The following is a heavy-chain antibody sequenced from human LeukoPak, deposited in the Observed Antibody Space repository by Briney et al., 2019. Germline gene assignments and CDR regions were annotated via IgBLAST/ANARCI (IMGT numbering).Heavy chain of an antibody. Sequence: GGSLRLSCAASEFTFSSHAMSWVRQAPGKGLEWVSAISGSGGSTYYADSGKGRFTISRDNSNNMLFLQMNSLRAEDTAVYYCAKDSTFRYRSSSEWFHYYYMDVWGKGTTVTVSS. CDR3: AKDSTFRYRSSSEWFHYYYMDV. J-gene: IGHJ6*03. CDR2: ISGSGGST. CDR1: EFTFSSHA. D-gene: IGHD6-6*01. V-gene: IGHV3-23*01.